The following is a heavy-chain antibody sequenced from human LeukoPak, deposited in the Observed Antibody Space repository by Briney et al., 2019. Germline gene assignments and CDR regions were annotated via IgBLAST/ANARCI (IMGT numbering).Heavy chain of an antibody. CDR2: IYYGRTT. V-gene: IGHV4-39*01. CDR1: GDSISSSSHH. CDR3: VRHDGRGGATMGALDS. D-gene: IGHD4/OR15-4a*01. Sequence: SETLSLTCTVSGDSISSSSHHWGWIRQSPGKGLEWIGSIYYGRTTYYNPSLNNRVSISVVTSKNQFSLQLNSMSAADTAVYYCVRHDGRGGATMGALDSWGQGTLVTVSS. J-gene: IGHJ4*02.